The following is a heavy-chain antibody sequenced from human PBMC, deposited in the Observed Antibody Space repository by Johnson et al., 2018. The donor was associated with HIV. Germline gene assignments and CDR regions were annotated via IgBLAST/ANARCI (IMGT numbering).Heavy chain of an antibody. J-gene: IGHJ3*02. V-gene: IGHV3-9*01. D-gene: IGHD3-10*01. CDR2: ISWKSGSI. CDR1: GFIFGDYA. Sequence: VQLVESGGGLVQPGRSLRLSCAASGFIFGDYAMHWVRQVPGKGLEWVSGISWKSGSIGYADSVKGRFTISRDNAKNSLYLQMNSLRAEDTAVYYCARLEDRGRGAFDIWGQGTMVTVSS. CDR3: ARLEDRGRGAFDI.